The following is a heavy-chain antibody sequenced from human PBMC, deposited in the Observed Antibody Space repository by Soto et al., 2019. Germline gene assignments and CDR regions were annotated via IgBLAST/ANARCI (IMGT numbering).Heavy chain of an antibody. CDR1: GYSFTSYW. D-gene: IGHD1-7*01. CDR3: ARATGTTNYYYGMDV. V-gene: IGHV5-51*01. CDR2: IYPGDSDT. J-gene: IGHJ6*02. Sequence: GESLKISCKGSGYSFTSYWIGWVRQMPGKGLERMGIIYPGDSDTRYSPSFQGQVTISADKSISTAYLQWSSLKASDTAMYYCARATGTTNYYYGMDVWGQGTTVTVSS.